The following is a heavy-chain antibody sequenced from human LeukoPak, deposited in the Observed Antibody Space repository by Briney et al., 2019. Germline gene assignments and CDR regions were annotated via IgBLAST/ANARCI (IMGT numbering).Heavy chain of an antibody. D-gene: IGHD3-10*01. Sequence: SETLSLTCTVSGGSISSGDYYWSWIRQPPGKGLEWIGYIYYSGSTYYNPSLKSRVTISVDTSKNQFSLKLSSVTAADTAVYYCAREAGGYYYGSGSSSLYHWGQGTLVTVSS. CDR1: GGSISSGDYY. J-gene: IGHJ5*02. CDR3: AREAGGYYYGSGSSSLYH. V-gene: IGHV4-30-4*01. CDR2: IYYSGST.